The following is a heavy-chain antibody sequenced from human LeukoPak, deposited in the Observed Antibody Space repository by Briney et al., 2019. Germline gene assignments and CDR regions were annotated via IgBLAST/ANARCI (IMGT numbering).Heavy chain of an antibody. Sequence: GGSLRLSCAASAFTFSNYMSWVRQAPGKGLEWVSVIYSGGSTYYADSVKGRFTISRDNSKNTLYLQMNSLRAEDTAVYYCASSSSGWYYWGQGTLVTVSS. CDR2: IYSGGST. CDR1: AFTFSNY. D-gene: IGHD6-19*01. V-gene: IGHV3-66*01. CDR3: ASSSSGWYY. J-gene: IGHJ4*02.